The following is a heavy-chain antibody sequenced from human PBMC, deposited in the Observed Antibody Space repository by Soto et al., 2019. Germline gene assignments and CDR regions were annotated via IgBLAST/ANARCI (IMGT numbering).Heavy chain of an antibody. J-gene: IGHJ4*02. V-gene: IGHV4-59*01. CDR2: IYYSGST. CDR3: ASSAAGDNPAFDY. CDR1: GGSISSYY. D-gene: IGHD6-13*01. Sequence: SETLSLTCTVSGGSISSYYWSWIRQPPGKGLEWIGYIYYSGSTNYNPSLKSRVTISVDMSKNQFSLKLSSVTAADTAVYYCASSAAGDNPAFDYWGQGPLVTVSS.